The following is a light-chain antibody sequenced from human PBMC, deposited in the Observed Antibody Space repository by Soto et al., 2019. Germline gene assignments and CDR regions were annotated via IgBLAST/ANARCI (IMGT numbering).Light chain of an antibody. V-gene: IGLV2-14*01. J-gene: IGLJ2*01. CDR2: EVN. Sequence: QPVLTQPASVSGSPGQSITLSCTGTSSDVGVFHYVSWYQQHPGKAPKLRIYEVNNRPSGVSNRFSGSKSGNTASLTISGLQAEDEADYYCSSYTTSSTVVFGGGTKLTVL. CDR3: SSYTTSSTVV. CDR1: SSDVGVFHY.